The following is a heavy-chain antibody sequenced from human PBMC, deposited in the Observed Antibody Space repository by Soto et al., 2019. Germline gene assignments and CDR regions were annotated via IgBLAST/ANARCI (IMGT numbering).Heavy chain of an antibody. J-gene: IGHJ6*04. Sequence: EVQLVESGGGLVKPGGSLRLSCAASGFTFTSHSINWVRQAPGKGLEWVSSISSSSSYIYYADSVKGRFTISRDNAKNSVYLQMNSLRAEDTAVYYCARGIEWLVGGMDVWGKGTTVTVSS. CDR2: ISSSSSYI. D-gene: IGHD3-3*01. CDR1: GFTFTSHS. CDR3: ARGIEWLVGGMDV. V-gene: IGHV3-21*01.